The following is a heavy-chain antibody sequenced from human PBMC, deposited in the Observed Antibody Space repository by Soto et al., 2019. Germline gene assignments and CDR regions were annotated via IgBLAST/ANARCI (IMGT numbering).Heavy chain of an antibody. Sequence: GGSLRLSCAASGFTFSSYAMHWVRQAPGKGLEWVAVISYDGSNKYYADSVKGRFTISRDNSKNTLYLQMNSLRAEDTAVYYCARAQYSSPSGSWFDPWGQGTLVTVSS. CDR1: GFTFSSYA. V-gene: IGHV3-30-3*01. J-gene: IGHJ5*02. CDR2: ISYDGSNK. D-gene: IGHD6-6*01. CDR3: ARAQYSSPSGSWFDP.